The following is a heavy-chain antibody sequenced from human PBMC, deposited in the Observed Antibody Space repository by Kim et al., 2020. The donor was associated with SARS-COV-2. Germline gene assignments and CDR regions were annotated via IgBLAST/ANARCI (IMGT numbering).Heavy chain of an antibody. CDR3: AKDLLRCGWYYFDY. V-gene: IGHV3-30*02. J-gene: IGHJ4*02. D-gene: IGHD6-19*01. Sequence: YADSVKGRFTISRDNCKNTLYLQMNSLRAEDTAVYYCAKDLLRCGWYYFDYWGQGTLVTVSS.